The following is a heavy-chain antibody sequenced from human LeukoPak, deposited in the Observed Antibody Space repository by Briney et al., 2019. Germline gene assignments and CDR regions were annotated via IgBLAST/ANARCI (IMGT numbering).Heavy chain of an antibody. CDR3: ARSLWGLPAFDY. D-gene: IGHD3-16*01. J-gene: IGHJ4*02. Sequence: SETLSLTCTVSGGSISSYYWSWIRQPPGKGLEWIGYIYYSGSTNYNPSLKSRVTISVGTSKNQFSLKLSSVTAADTAVYYCARSLWGLPAFDYWGQGTLVTVSS. V-gene: IGHV4-59*01. CDR1: GGSISSYY. CDR2: IYYSGST.